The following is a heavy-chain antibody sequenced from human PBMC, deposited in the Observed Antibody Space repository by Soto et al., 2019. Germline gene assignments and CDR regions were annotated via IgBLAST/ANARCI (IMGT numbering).Heavy chain of an antibody. Sequence: GGSLRLSCAVSGLTFSDHYMGWVRQAPGKGLDWVGRIRDRVHSYSTEYAASVKGRFTISRDDSRNSLYLQMNSLKMEDTAVFYCVSLWSVTGSRDYWGRGTLVTVSS. J-gene: IGHJ4*02. V-gene: IGHV3-72*01. CDR1: GLTFSDHY. D-gene: IGHD1-20*01. CDR3: VSLWSVTGSRDY. CDR2: IRDRVHSYST.